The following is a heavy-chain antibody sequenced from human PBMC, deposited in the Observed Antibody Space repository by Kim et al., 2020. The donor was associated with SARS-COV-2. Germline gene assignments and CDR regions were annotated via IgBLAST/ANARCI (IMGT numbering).Heavy chain of an antibody. CDR2: IWYDGRNK. V-gene: IGHV3-33*01. CDR3: ARDRTGYYYGMDV. Sequence: GGSLRLSCAASGFAFSTYGMHWVRQAPGKGLEWVAVIWYDGRNKYYADSVKGRFTISRDNSKNTVYLEINSLRVEDTAVYYCARDRTGYYYGMDVWGQGTTVTVSS. CDR1: GFAFSTYG. J-gene: IGHJ6*02.